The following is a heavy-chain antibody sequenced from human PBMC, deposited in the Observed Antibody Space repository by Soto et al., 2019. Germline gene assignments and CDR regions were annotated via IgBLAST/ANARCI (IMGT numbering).Heavy chain of an antibody. D-gene: IGHD6-13*01. V-gene: IGHV4-34*01. CDR3: ARGEAARYYYYYYGMDV. CDR1: GGSFSGYY. CDR2: INHSGST. Sequence: QVQLQQWGAGLLKPSETLSLTCAVYGGSFSGYYWSWIRQPPGKGLEWIGEINHSGSTNYNPSLKSRVTLTVDRSKNQFSLKLSSVTAADTAVYYCARGEAARYYYYYYGMDVWGQGTTFTVSS. J-gene: IGHJ6*01.